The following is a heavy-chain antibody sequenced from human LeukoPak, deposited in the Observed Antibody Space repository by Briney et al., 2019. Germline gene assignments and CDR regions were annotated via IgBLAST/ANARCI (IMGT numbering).Heavy chain of an antibody. V-gene: IGHV1-18*01. D-gene: IGHD6-13*01. CDR1: GYTFTTYG. CDR2: ISAYSGNT. CDR3: ARDLGSGIAEPFDH. Sequence: ASVKVSCKTSGYTFTTYGISWVRQAPGQGLEWMGWISAYSGNTNYAQKVQGRVTMTTDTSTSTAYMELRSLRSDDTAVYYCARDLGSGIAEPFDHWGQGTLVTVSS. J-gene: IGHJ4*02.